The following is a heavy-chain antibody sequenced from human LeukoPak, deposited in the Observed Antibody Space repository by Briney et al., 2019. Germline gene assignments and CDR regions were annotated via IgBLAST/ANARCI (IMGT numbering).Heavy chain of an antibody. J-gene: IGHJ4*02. CDR3: ARDSITFGGVIVQDY. D-gene: IGHD3-16*02. CDR2: IYYSGST. CDR1: GGSISSGDYY. Sequence: PSQTLSLTCTVSGGSISSGDYYWSWIRPPPGKGLEWIGYIYYSGSTYYNPSLKSRVTISVDTSKNQFSLKLSSVTAADTAVYYCARDSITFGGVIVQDYWGQGTLVTVSS. V-gene: IGHV4-30-4*01.